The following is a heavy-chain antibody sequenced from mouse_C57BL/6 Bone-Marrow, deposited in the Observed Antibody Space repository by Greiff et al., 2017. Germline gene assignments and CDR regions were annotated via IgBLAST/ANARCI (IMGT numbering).Heavy chain of an antibody. CDR3: ARLVMITTRRTFAY. V-gene: IGHV5-15*01. CDR2: LSNLAYSI. CDR1: GFTFSDYG. Sequence: QPGGSLKLSCAASGFTFSDYGMAWVRQAPRKGPEWVAFLSNLAYSIYYADTVTGRFTISRENAKNTLYLEMSSLRSEDTAMYYCARLVMITTRRTFAYWGQGTLVTVSA. J-gene: IGHJ3*01. D-gene: IGHD2-4*01.